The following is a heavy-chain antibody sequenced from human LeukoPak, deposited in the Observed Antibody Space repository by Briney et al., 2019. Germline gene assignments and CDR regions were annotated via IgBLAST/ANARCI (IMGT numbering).Heavy chain of an antibody. D-gene: IGHD6-13*01. V-gene: IGHV3-48*04. CDR1: GFTFSSYS. J-gene: IGHJ6*02. CDR3: ARDLRTYSSSWSPDFNYGMDV. Sequence: SGGSLRLSCAASGFTFSSYSMNWVRQAPGKGLEWVSYISSSSSTIYYADSVKGRFTISRDNAKNSLYLQMNSLRAEDTAVYYCARDLRTYSSSWSPDFNYGMDVWGQGTTVTVSS. CDR2: ISSSSSTI.